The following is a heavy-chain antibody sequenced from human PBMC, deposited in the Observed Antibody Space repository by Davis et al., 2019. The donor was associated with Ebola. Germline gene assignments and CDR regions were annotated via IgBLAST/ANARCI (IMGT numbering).Heavy chain of an antibody. J-gene: IGHJ4*02. Sequence: GGSLRLSCEASGFTFTDHWLSWVRQAPGKGLEWVANIKEDGSQTYYVDSVKGRFTISRDNTKNSLSLQMSGLRPEDTAVYYCAKTFNEDGSGYRPSDYWGQGTLVTVSS. CDR1: GFTFTDHW. CDR3: AKTFNEDGSGYRPSDY. D-gene: IGHD3-3*01. V-gene: IGHV3-7*03. CDR2: IKEDGSQT.